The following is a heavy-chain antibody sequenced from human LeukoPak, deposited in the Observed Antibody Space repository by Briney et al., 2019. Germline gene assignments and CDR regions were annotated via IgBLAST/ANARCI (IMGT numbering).Heavy chain of an antibody. Sequence: GAPVKVSCKASGGTLSTYAITWVRQAPGQGLEWMGGIIPISGTANYAQKFQGRVTIITDESTSTAYMELSSLRSEDTAVYYCASAIVATDQDPPFDFWGQGTLVTVSS. CDR1: GGTLSTYA. J-gene: IGHJ4*02. V-gene: IGHV1-69*05. CDR3: ASAIVATDQDPPFDF. D-gene: IGHD5-12*01. CDR2: IIPISGTA.